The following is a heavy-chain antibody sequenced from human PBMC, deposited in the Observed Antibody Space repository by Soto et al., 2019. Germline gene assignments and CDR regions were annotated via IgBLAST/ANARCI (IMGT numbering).Heavy chain of an antibody. CDR1: GYTFTTHG. D-gene: IGHD2-15*01. CDR2: VRGDNGHT. CDR3: ARDLGYCRSGTCYREWFDP. V-gene: IGHV1-18*01. J-gene: IGHJ5*02. Sequence: QLQLVQSGAEVKKPEASVKVSCKASGYTFTTHGISWVRQVPGQGLEWMGWVRGDNGHTNYAQSLQGRVTMTTDTSTNTAYMELRSLRSDDTAVYYCARDLGYCRSGTCYREWFDPWGQGTLVTVSS.